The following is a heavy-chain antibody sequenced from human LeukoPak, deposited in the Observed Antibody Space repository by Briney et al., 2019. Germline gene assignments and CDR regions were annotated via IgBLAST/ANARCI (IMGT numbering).Heavy chain of an antibody. CDR3: ARETTGDPFDY. CDR2: IKQDGSEK. Sequence: PGGSLRLSCAASGFTFGDYGMHWVRQAPGKGLEWVANIKQDGSEKYYVDSVKGRFTISRDNAKNSLYLQMNSLRAEDTALYYCARETTGDPFDYWGQGTLVTVSS. J-gene: IGHJ4*02. D-gene: IGHD7-27*01. CDR1: GFTFGDYG. V-gene: IGHV3-7*01.